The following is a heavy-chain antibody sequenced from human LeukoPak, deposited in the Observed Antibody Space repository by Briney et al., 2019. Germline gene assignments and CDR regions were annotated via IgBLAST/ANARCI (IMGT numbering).Heavy chain of an antibody. D-gene: IGHD3-22*01. CDR3: AGTYYYDSSGYYP. CDR2: IYHSGST. CDR1: GYSISSGYY. V-gene: IGHV4-38-2*01. Sequence: SETLSLTCAVSGYSISSGYYWGWIRQPPGKGLEWIGSIYHSGSTYYNPSLKSRVTISVDTSKNQFSLKLSSVTAADTAVYYCAGTYYYDSSGYYPLGQGTLVTVSS. J-gene: IGHJ5*02.